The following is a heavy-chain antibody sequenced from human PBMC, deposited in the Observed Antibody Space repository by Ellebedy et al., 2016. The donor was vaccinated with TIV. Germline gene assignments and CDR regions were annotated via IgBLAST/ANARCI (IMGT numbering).Heavy chain of an antibody. CDR2: VYTSGRT. V-gene: IGHV4-61*09. CDR1: GDSISSGTYY. Sequence: SETLSLXXTVSGDSISSGTYYWSWIRQPAGKGLEWIGHVYTSGRTKYNPSLKSRVTMSVDTSKNQFSLKLSSVTAADTAVYYSARESPIAVHFDYWGQGTLVTVSS. CDR3: ARESPIAVHFDY. J-gene: IGHJ4*02. D-gene: IGHD6-19*01.